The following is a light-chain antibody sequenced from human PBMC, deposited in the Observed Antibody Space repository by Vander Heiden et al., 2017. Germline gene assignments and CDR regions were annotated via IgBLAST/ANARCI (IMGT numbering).Light chain of an antibody. CDR2: EVS. Sequence: QSALTHPPSVSGSPGQSVTISCTGTSSDVGSSNRVSWYQQPPGTAPKLMIYEVSNRPSGVPDRFSGSKSGNTASLTISGLQAEDEADYYCSSYTSSPTWVFGGGTKLTVL. CDR3: SSYTSSPTWV. V-gene: IGLV2-18*02. CDR1: SSDVGSSNR. J-gene: IGLJ2*01.